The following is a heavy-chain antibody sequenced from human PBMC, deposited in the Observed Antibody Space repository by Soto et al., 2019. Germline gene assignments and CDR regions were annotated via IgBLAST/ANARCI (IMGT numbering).Heavy chain of an antibody. D-gene: IGHD1-26*01. Sequence: QVQLQESGPGQVKPSETLSLTCTISGGSISVYYWSGVRQPPGHELEWIGYIYASGSPYYNPSLRSRVTISADTYKNQISLKLTSPTAADTAVYYCARGVGSSPPRYWGRGPLVTFSS. J-gene: IGHJ4*02. CDR2: IYASGSP. V-gene: IGHV4-59*01. CDR3: ARGVGSSPPRY. CDR1: GGSISVYY.